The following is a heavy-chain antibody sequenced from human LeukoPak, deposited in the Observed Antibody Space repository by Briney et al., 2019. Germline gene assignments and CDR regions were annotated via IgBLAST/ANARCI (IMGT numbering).Heavy chain of an antibody. V-gene: IGHV3-11*05. CDR1: GFTFSDYY. J-gene: IGHJ4*02. D-gene: IGHD2-2*01. CDR3: ARDSAVEGYCSSTSCPIEGGLDY. Sequence: GGSLRLPCAASGFTFSDYYMSWIRQAPGKGLEWVSYISSSSSYTNYADSVKGRFTISRDNAKNSLYLQMNSLRAEDTAVYYCARDSAVEGYCSSTSCPIEGGLDYWGQGTLVTVSS. CDR2: ISSSSSYT.